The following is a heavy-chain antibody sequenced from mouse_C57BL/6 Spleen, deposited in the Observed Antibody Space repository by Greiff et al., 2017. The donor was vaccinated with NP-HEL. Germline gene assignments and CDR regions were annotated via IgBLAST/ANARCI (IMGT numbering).Heavy chain of an antibody. CDR3: ARGGGTRDWYFDV. Sequence: EVQLQQSGPELVKPGASVKIPCKASGYTFTDYNMDWVKQSHGKSLEWIGDINPNNGGTIYNQKFKGKATLTVDKSSSTAYMELRSLTSEDTAVYYCARGGGTRDWYFDVWGTGTTVTVSS. J-gene: IGHJ1*03. CDR2: INPNNGGT. CDR1: GYTFTDYN. D-gene: IGHD3-3*01. V-gene: IGHV1-18*01.